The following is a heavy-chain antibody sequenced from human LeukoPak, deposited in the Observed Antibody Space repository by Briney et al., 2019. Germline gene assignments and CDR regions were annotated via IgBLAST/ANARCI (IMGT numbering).Heavy chain of an antibody. J-gene: IGHJ4*02. V-gene: IGHV3-9*01. Sequence: GGSLRLSCAASGFTFDDYAMHWVRQAPGKGLEWVSGISWNSGSIGYADSVKGRFTISRDNAKNSLYLQMNSLRAEDTALYYCAKWGNYYDSSGYLGYWGQGTLVTVSS. D-gene: IGHD3-22*01. CDR3: AKWGNYYDSSGYLGY. CDR2: ISWNSGSI. CDR1: GFTFDDYA.